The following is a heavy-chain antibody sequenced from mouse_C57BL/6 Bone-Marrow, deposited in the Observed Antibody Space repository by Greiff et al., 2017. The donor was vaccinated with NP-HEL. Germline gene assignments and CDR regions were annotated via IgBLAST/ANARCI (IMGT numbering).Heavy chain of an antibody. CDR2: IDPSDSYT. D-gene: IGHD1-1*01. V-gene: IGHV1-50*01. CDR1: GYTFTTYW. J-gene: IGHJ3*01. CDR3: ARKAYYGRSYELAY. Sequence: QVQLQQPGAELVKPGASVKLSCKASGYTFTTYWMQWVKQRPGQGLEWIGEIDPSDSYTNYNQKFKGKATLTVDTSSSTAYMQLSSRTSEDSAVYYGARKAYYGRSYELAYWGQGTLVTVSA.